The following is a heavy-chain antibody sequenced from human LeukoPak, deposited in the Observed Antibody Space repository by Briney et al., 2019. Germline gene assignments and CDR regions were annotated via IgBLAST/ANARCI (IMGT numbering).Heavy chain of an antibody. V-gene: IGHV3-30*03. CDR1: GFFSFSRSG. CDR3: ARVGGLDAFDI. D-gene: IGHD1-26*01. Sequence: TGGSLRLSCAASGFFSFSRSGMHWVRQAPGKGLEWVAVISYDGGNKYYADSVKGRFTISRHNSQNTLFLQMNSLRAEDTAVYYCARVGGLDAFDIWGQGTMVTVSS. J-gene: IGHJ3*02. CDR2: ISYDGGNK.